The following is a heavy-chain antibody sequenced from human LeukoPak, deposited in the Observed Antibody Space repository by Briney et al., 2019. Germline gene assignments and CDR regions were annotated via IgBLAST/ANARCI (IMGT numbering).Heavy chain of an antibody. CDR1: GGTFSSYA. CDR3: ARDLAKGGYCSGGSCYA. Sequence: ASVKVSCKASGGTFSSYAISWVRQAPGQGLEWMGRIIPILGIANYAQKFQGRVTITADKSTSTAYMELSSLRSEDTAVYYCARDLAKGGYCSGGSCYAWGQGTMVTVSS. D-gene: IGHD2-15*01. CDR2: IIPILGIA. J-gene: IGHJ3*01. V-gene: IGHV1-69*04.